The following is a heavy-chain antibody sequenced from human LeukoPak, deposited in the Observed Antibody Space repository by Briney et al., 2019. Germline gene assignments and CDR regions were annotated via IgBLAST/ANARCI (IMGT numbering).Heavy chain of an antibody. CDR1: GFTFSSYW. V-gene: IGHV3-7*01. J-gene: IGHJ4*02. D-gene: IGHD2-15*01. CDR3: ARMEAFGYCSGGSCYGDAYYFGY. Sequence: PGGSLRLSCAASGFTFSSYWMRCVRQAPGKGLEWVANIKEDGSEKYCVDSVKGRFTIYRDNAKNSLYLQMNSLRAEDTAVYYCARMEAFGYCSGGSCYGDAYYFGYWGQGTLVTVFS. CDR2: IKEDGSEK.